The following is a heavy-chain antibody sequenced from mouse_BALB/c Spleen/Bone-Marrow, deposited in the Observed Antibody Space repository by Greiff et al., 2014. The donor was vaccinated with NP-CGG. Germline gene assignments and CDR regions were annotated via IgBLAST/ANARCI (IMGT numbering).Heavy chain of an antibody. D-gene: IGHD2-10*02. CDR3: TRDQRYGNYIYAMDY. V-gene: IGHV5-6-4*01. CDR2: ISTGGSYT. CDR1: GFTFSSYT. Sequence: DVHLVESGGGLVKPGGSLKLSCAASGFTFSSYTMSWVRQTPEKRLEWVATISTGGSYTDYPDSVKGLFTISRDNAKNTLYLQMSSLKSEDTAMYYCTRDQRYGNYIYAMDYWGQGTSVTVSS. J-gene: IGHJ4*01.